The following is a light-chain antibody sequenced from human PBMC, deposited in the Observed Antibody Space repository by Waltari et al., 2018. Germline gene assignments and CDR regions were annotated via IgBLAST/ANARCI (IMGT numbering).Light chain of an antibody. Sequence: DIVLTQSPATLSLSPGERATLPCWASQNIGRQLAWYQQRPGQAPSLVIYDASNRATGIPARFSGSGSGTDFTLTISSLEPEDFAVYYCQQRSTWPLTFGGGTKVDIK. CDR2: DAS. CDR1: QNIGRQ. CDR3: QQRSTWPLT. J-gene: IGKJ4*01. V-gene: IGKV3-11*01.